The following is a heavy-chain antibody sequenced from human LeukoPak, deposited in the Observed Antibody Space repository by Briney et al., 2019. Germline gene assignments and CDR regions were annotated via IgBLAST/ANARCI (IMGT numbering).Heavy chain of an antibody. J-gene: IGHJ3*02. Sequence: PSETLSLTCTVSGGSISSYYWSWIRQPPGKGLEWIGYIYYSGSTNYNPSLKSRVTISVDTSKNQFSLKLSSVTAADTAVYYCARAPIAAAGNDAFDIWGQGTMVTVSS. D-gene: IGHD6-13*01. CDR1: GGSISSYY. CDR2: IYYSGST. V-gene: IGHV4-59*01. CDR3: ARAPIAAAGNDAFDI.